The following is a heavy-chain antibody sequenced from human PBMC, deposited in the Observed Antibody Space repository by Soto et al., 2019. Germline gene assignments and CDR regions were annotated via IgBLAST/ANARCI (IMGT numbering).Heavy chain of an antibody. CDR2: INHSGST. V-gene: IGHV4-34*01. J-gene: IGHJ6*04. D-gene: IGHD3-3*01. Sequence: SETLSLSCSVYGGSVRDYYWSWMRQPPGKGLEWIGEINHSGSTNYNPSLKSRVTISVHTSKNQFSLKLSSVTAADTAVYYCARARKGSGSDYYYHYGMDVWGKGTTVTVSS. CDR1: GGSVRDYY. CDR3: ARARKGSGSDYYYHYGMDV.